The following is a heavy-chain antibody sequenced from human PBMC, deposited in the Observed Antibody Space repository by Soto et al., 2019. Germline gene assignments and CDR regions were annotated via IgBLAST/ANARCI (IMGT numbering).Heavy chain of an antibody. D-gene: IGHD6-13*01. CDR3: AKDSSSWICDY. J-gene: IGHJ4*02. CDR2: ISYDGSNK. Sequence: GGSLILSCAASGFTFSSYGMHWVRQAPGKGLEWVAVISYDGSNKYYADSVKGRFTISRDNSKNTLYLQMNSLRAEDTAVYYCAKDSSSWICDYWGQGTLVTVS. V-gene: IGHV3-30*18. CDR1: GFTFSSYG.